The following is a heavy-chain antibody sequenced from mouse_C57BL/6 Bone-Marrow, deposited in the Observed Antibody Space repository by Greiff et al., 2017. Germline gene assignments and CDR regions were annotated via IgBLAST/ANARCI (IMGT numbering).Heavy chain of an antibody. CDR1: GYTFTTYW. CDR2: FHPSDNDT. CDR3: ARGDESGYYYLDF. V-gene: IGHV1-74*01. J-gene: IGHJ2*01. D-gene: IGHD1-3*01. Sequence: VQLQQSGAELVKPGASVKMSCKASGYTFTTYWMHWMKQNPGQGLEWIGIFHPSDNDTNYNQKFKGKATLTVDKSSSTAYMQLSSLTSEDSAVYYCARGDESGYYYLDFWGKGTTVTVSS.